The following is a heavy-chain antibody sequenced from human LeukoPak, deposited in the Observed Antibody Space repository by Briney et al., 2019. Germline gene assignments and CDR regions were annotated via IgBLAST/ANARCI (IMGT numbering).Heavy chain of an antibody. CDR3: ARSPHGEHGDYSIDY. D-gene: IGHD4-17*01. CDR1: GFTFSSYW. J-gene: IGHJ4*02. V-gene: IGHV3-7*01. CDR2: IKQDGSEK. Sequence: GGSLRLSCAASGFTFSSYWMSWVRQAPGKGLEWVANIKQDGSEKYYVDSVEGRFTISRDNAKNSLYLQMNSLRAEDTAVYYCARSPHGEHGDYSIDYWGQGTLVTVSS.